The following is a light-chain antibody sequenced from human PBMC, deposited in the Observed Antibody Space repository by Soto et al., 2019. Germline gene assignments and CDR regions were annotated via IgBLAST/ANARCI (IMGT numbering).Light chain of an antibody. CDR3: QQYTTSPSAYT. CDR2: GES. Sequence: EIVVTQSPGTLSLSPGERATLSCRASQSVSSSYLAWYQQKPGQEPRLLIYGESSRATGVPDRFSGSGSGTDFTLTISRLEPEDFAVYYCQQYTTSPSAYTFGQGTKLEIK. J-gene: IGKJ2*01. V-gene: IGKV3-20*01. CDR1: QSVSSSY.